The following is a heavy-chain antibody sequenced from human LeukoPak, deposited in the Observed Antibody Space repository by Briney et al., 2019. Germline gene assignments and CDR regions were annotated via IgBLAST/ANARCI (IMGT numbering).Heavy chain of an antibody. CDR3: ARGPFSYDSSGYRRWFDP. V-gene: IGHV4-59*01. D-gene: IGHD3-22*01. CDR1: TGSISGDY. J-gene: IGHJ5*02. CDR2: TYYSGNT. Sequence: PSETLSLTCTVSTGSISGDYWSWIRQPPGKGLEWIGYTYYSGNTDYNPSLKSRVTISVDTSKNQFFLKLTSVTAADTAVYYCARGPFSYDSSGYRRWFDPWGQGTLVTVSS.